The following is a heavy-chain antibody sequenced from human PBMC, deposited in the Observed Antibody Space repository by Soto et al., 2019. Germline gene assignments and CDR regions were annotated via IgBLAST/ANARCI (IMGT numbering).Heavy chain of an antibody. CDR3: SGGVGDAF. Sequence: EMYLVESGGGLVQTGGSLRLSCEISQSAEATVRRDWMNWVRQAPGKGLEWVAHINQDGSEKYYLDSVKGRFTISRDNAKNSLSLQMNGLGAGDTAMYYCSGGVGDAFWGQGTLVTVSS. J-gene: IGHJ4*02. CDR2: INQDGSEK. CDR1: QSAEATVRRDW. V-gene: IGHV3-7*04. D-gene: IGHD1-26*01.